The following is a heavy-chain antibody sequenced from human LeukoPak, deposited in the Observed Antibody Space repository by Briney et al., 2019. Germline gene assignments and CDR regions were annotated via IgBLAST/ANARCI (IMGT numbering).Heavy chain of an antibody. V-gene: IGHV3-11*04. CDR3: ARTWVNYYYYYMDV. D-gene: IGHD3-16*01. J-gene: IGHJ6*03. CDR1: GFTFSDYY. Sequence: GGSLRLSCAASGFTFSDYYMSWIRQAPGKGLEWVSYISSSGSTIYYADSVKGRFTISRDNAKNSLYLQMNSLRAEDTAVYYCARTWVNYYYYYMDVWGKGTTVTVS. CDR2: ISSSGSTI.